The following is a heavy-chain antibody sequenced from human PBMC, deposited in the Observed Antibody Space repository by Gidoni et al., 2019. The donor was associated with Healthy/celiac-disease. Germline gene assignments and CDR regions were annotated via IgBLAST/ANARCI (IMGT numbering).Heavy chain of an antibody. CDR2: INHSGST. Sequence: QVQLQQWGAGLLKPSDTLSLTCAVYGGSSSGYYWSWIRQPPGKGLEWIGEINHSGSTNYNPSLKSRVTISVDTSKNQFSLKLSSVTAADTAVYYCARGATVNIAAETAGYFDYWGQGTLVTVSS. V-gene: IGHV4-34*01. CDR1: GGSSSGYY. J-gene: IGHJ4*02. D-gene: IGHD6-13*01. CDR3: ARGATVNIAAETAGYFDY.